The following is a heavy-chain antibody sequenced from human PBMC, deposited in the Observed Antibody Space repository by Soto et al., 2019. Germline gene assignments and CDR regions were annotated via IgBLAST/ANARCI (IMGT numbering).Heavy chain of an antibody. Sequence: EVQLLQSGGGLVQPGGSLRLSCAASGFTFSSYVMSWVRQAPGKGLEWVSAMSGGGDSTYYADSVKGRFTISRDSSKNTVYLEMTRLRVDDTAVYYCAKGSASGRPYYFDYWGRGTLVTVSS. D-gene: IGHD6-6*01. V-gene: IGHV3-23*01. J-gene: IGHJ4*02. CDR1: GFTFSSYV. CDR3: AKGSASGRPYYFDY. CDR2: MSGGGDST.